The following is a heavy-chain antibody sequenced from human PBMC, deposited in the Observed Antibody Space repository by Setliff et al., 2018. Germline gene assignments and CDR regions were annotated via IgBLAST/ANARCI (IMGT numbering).Heavy chain of an antibody. V-gene: IGHV3-48*03. CDR3: ARYSSGWFFDY. Sequence: SCAASGFTFSSYAMNWVRQGPGKGLEWVSYISSSGSTIYYVDSVKGRFTISRDNAKNSLYLQMNSLRAEDTAVYYCARYSSGWFFDYWGQGTPVTVSS. CDR2: ISSSGSTI. D-gene: IGHD6-19*01. CDR1: GFTFSSYA. J-gene: IGHJ4*02.